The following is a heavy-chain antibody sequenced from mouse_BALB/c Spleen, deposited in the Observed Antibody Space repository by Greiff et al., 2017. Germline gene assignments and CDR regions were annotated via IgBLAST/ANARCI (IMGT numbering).Heavy chain of an antibody. CDR3: AREGYYLYYYAMDY. Sequence: EVHLVESGGGLVKPGGSLKLSCAASGFTFSSYAMSWVRQSPEKRLEWVAEISSGGSYTYYPDTVTGRFTISRDNAKNTLYLEMSSLRSEDTAMYYCAREGYYLYYYAMDYWGQGTSVTVSS. J-gene: IGHJ4*01. V-gene: IGHV5-9-4*01. D-gene: IGHD2-3*01. CDR2: ISSGGSYT. CDR1: GFTFSSYA.